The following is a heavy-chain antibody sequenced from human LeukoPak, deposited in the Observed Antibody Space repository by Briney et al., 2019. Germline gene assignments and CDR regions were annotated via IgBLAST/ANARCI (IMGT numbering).Heavy chain of an antibody. CDR2: ISSSSSYI. Sequence: PGGSLRLSCAASGFTFSDYYMSWIRQAPGKGLEWVSSISSSSSYIYYADSVKGRFTISRDNAKNTLYLQMNSLRAEDTAVYYCAKGRVATIYYWGQGTLVTVSS. CDR1: GFTFSDYY. J-gene: IGHJ4*02. V-gene: IGHV3-11*05. CDR3: AKGRVATIYY. D-gene: IGHD5-12*01.